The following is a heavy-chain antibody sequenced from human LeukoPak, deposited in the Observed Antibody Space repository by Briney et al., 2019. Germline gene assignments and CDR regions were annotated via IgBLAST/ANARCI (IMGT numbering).Heavy chain of an antibody. CDR1: GGTFSSYA. CDR3: ATHSSGYYYMNPLWQN. D-gene: IGHD3-22*01. V-gene: IGHV1-69*06. J-gene: IGHJ1*01. CDR2: IIPIFGTA. Sequence: GASVKVSCKASGGTFSSYAISWVRQAPGQGLEWMGGIIPIFGTANYAQKFQGRVTITADKSTSTAYMELSSLRSEDTAVYYCATHSSGYYYMNPLWQNWGQGTLVTVSS.